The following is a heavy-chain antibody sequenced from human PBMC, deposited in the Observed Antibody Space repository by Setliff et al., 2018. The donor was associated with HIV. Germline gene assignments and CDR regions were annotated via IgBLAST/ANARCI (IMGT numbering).Heavy chain of an antibody. CDR2: IYYIGNT. Sequence: SETLSLTCTVSGGSISGYYWSWIRQPPGKGLEWIGYIYYIGNTNYNPSLKGRVTLSVVTSKNQLSLKLSSVTAADTAVYYCARGRSRYYYDGSVYYVDYWGQGTLVTVSS. CDR1: GGSISGYY. J-gene: IGHJ4*02. D-gene: IGHD3-22*01. V-gene: IGHV4-59*01. CDR3: ARGRSRYYYDGSVYYVDY.